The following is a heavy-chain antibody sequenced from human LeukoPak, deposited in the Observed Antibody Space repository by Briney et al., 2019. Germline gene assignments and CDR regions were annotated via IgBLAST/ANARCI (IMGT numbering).Heavy chain of an antibody. CDR2: IRYDGSNK. CDR3: AKAGYCSSTSCRDYYYMDV. V-gene: IGHV3-30*02. Sequence: GGPLRLSCAASGFTFSSYGMHLVRQAPGMGLEWLAFIRYDGSNKYYANSVKCRFTISRDNSKNTLYLQMNSLRAEDTAVYYCAKAGYCSSTSCRDYYYMDVWGKGTTVTVSS. D-gene: IGHD2-2*03. J-gene: IGHJ6*03. CDR1: GFTFSSYG.